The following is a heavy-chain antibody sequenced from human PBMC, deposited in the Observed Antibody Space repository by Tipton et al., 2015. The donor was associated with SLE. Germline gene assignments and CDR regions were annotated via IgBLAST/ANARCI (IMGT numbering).Heavy chain of an antibody. V-gene: IGHV1-2*02. CDR2: ISPDNGGI. CDR1: GYSFTGYF. Sequence: QSGAEVKKPGATLKVSCKASGYSFTGYFLHWVRQAPGQGFEWMGWISPDNGGIKYAQKFHGRVSMTRDTSITTAYMELSGLTSDDTAVYYCARGGDFDFWGQGTLVTVSS. J-gene: IGHJ4*02. D-gene: IGHD3-16*01. CDR3: ARGGDFDF.